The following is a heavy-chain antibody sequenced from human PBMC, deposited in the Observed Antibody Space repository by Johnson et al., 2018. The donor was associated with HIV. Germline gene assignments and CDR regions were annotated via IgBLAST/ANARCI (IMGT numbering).Heavy chain of an antibody. V-gene: IGHV3-30*03. D-gene: IGHD4-17*01. J-gene: IGHJ3*02. CDR1: GFTFSSYG. Sequence: QVQLVESGGRVVQPGRSLRLSCAASGFTFSSYGMHWVRQAPGKGLAWVAVISHDGSDKNYADSVKGRFTISRDNSKNTLFLQMNSLRSDDTAVYYCARLRGAFDIWGQGTMVTVSS. CDR2: ISHDGSDK. CDR3: ARLRGAFDI.